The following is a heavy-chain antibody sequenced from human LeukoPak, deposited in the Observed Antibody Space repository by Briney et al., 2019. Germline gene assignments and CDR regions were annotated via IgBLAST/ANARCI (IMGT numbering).Heavy chain of an antibody. V-gene: IGHV5-51*01. Sequence: GESLKISCKGSGYSFSTHWIGWVRQMPGKGLEWLGIIYAGDFDTRYSPSFQGQVTISADKSISTAYLQWSSLKASDTAMYSCARQAPYYYDTSGNDAFDIWGQGTMVTVSS. CDR2: IYAGDFDT. J-gene: IGHJ3*02. CDR3: ARQAPYYYDTSGNDAFDI. CDR1: GYSFSTHW. D-gene: IGHD3-22*01.